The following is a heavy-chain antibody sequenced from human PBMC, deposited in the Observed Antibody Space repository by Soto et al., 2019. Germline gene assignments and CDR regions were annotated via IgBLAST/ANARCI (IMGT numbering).Heavy chain of an antibody. D-gene: IGHD4-17*01. CDR3: AKELIDYGVFYY. Sequence: EVHLLESGGGFVQPGGSLRLSCAASGFTFSSCVMRWVRQAPGKGLEWVAAISGGSVTIYYADSVKGRFTISRDNSKNTLYLEMNSLRAEDTAVYYCAKELIDYGVFYYWGQGTLVTVSS. V-gene: IGHV3-23*01. J-gene: IGHJ4*02. CDR2: ISGGSVTI. CDR1: GFTFSSCV.